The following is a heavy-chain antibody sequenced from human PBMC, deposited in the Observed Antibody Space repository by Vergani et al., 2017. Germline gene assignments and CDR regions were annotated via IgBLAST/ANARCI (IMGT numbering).Heavy chain of an antibody. Sequence: QVQLQESGPGLVKPSQTLSLTCTVSGGSISSGGYYWSWIRQHPGKGLEWIGYIYYSGSTYYNPSLKSRVTISVDTSKNQFSLKLSSVTAADTAVYYCARGEGSGWKGGYHYYGMDVWAQGTTVTVSS. CDR1: GGSISSGGYY. J-gene: IGHJ6*02. CDR2: IYYSGST. V-gene: IGHV4-31*03. D-gene: IGHD6-19*01. CDR3: ARGEGSGWKGGYHYYGMDV.